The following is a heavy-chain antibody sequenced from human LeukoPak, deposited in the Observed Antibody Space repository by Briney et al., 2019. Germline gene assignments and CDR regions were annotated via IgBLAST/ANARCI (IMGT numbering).Heavy chain of an antibody. J-gene: IGHJ6*02. CDR1: GGSISSGGYY. CDR2: IYYSGST. Sequence: SETLSLTCTVSGGSISSGGYYWSWIRQHPGKGLEWVGYIYYSGSTYYNPSLKSRVTISVDTSKNQFSLKLSSVTAADTAVYYCARVVGVDGSGYPTYYYGLDVWGQGTTVTVSS. D-gene: IGHD3-22*01. V-gene: IGHV4-31*03. CDR3: ARVVGVDGSGYPTYYYGLDV.